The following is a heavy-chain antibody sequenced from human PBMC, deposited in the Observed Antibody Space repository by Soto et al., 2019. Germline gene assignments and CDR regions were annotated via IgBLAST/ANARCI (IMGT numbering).Heavy chain of an antibody. J-gene: IGHJ6*02. CDR3: ARRCYNGMDV. CDR2: ISSSGSTI. CDR1: GFTFSSYE. Sequence: VGSLRLSCAASGFTFSSYEMNWVRQAPGKGLEWVSYISSSGSTIYYADSVKGRFTISRDNAKNSLYLQMNSLRAEDTAVYYCARRCYNGMDVWGQGTTVTVSS. V-gene: IGHV3-48*03.